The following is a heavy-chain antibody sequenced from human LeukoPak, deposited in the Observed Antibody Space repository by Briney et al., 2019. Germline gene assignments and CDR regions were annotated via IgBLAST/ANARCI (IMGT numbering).Heavy chain of an antibody. CDR3: ARMVVRRVGYFVDY. Sequence: ASVKVSCKDSGYTLTELSMHWVRQAPGKGLEWMGGFDPEDGETIYAQKFQGRVTMTEDTSTDTAYMELSSLRSEDTAVYYCARMVVRRVGYFVDYWGQGTPVTVSS. CDR2: FDPEDGET. V-gene: IGHV1-24*01. D-gene: IGHD3-10*01. CDR1: GYTLTELS. J-gene: IGHJ4*02.